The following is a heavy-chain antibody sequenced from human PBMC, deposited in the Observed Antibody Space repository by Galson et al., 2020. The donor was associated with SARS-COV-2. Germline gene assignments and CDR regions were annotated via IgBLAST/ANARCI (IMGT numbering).Heavy chain of an antibody. CDR1: GFTFSSYA. CDR3: AKDPSSVAARPGWFDP. J-gene: IGHJ5*02. D-gene: IGHD6-6*01. V-gene: IGHV3-23*01. CDR2: ISGSGGST. Sequence: EGSMRLSCAASGFTFSSYAMSWVRQAPGKGLEWVSAISGSGGSTYYADSVKGRFTISRDNSKNTLYLQMNSLRAEDTAVYYCAKDPSSVAARPGWFDPWGQGTLVTVSS.